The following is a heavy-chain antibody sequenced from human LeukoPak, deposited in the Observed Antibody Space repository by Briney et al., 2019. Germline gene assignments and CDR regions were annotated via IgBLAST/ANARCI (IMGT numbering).Heavy chain of an antibody. CDR3: ARDPGYSSGWTHSYYGMDV. CDR1: GYTFTNYG. CDR2: ISTYNGNT. V-gene: IGHV1-18*01. J-gene: IGHJ6*02. Sequence: GASVKVSCKASGYTFTNYGISWVRQAPGQGLQWMGWISTYNGNTNYAQKLQGRVTMTTDTSTGTAYMELRSLRSDDTAVYYCARDPGYSSGWTHSYYGMDVWGQGNTVTVSS. D-gene: IGHD6-19*01.